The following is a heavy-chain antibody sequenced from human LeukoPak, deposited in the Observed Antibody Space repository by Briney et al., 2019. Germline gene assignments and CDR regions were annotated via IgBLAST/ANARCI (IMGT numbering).Heavy chain of an antibody. CDR2: IRRRANDGTT. Sequence: GGSLRLSCTASGFNFGDYGLNWVRQAPGKGLEWIGLIRRRANDGTTEYAASVNGRFTISRDDSKTIAYLQMNGLQTEDTALYYCTRADGDYDHRFFDYWGQGTQVIVSS. CDR3: TRADGDYDHRFFDY. V-gene: IGHV3-49*04. J-gene: IGHJ4*02. D-gene: IGHD4-17*01. CDR1: GFNFGDYG.